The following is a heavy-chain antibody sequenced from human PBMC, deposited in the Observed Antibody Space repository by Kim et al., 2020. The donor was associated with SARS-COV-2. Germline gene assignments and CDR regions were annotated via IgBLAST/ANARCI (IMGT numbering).Heavy chain of an antibody. D-gene: IGHD3-3*01. J-gene: IGHJ4*02. CDR3: VKQRRFLDFMGYFDY. Sequence: GGSLRLSCSASGFTFSSYAMHWVRQAPGKGLEYVSAISSNGGSTYYADSVKGRFTISRDNSKNTLYLQMSSLRAEDTAVYYCVKQRRFLDFMGYFDYWGQGTLVTVSS. CDR1: GFTFSSYA. V-gene: IGHV3-64D*06. CDR2: ISSNGGST.